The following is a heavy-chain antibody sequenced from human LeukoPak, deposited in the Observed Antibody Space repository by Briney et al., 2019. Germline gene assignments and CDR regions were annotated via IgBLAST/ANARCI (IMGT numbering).Heavy chain of an antibody. V-gene: IGHV4-39*07. CDR3: ARDMGIAAAGLFDY. Sequence: KSSETLSLTCTVSGGSISSSSYYWGWIRQPPGKGLEWIGSIYYSGSTYYNPSLKSRVTISVDTSKNQFSLKLSSVTAADTAVYYCARDMGIAAAGLFDYWGQGTLVTVSS. D-gene: IGHD6-13*01. CDR1: GGSISSSSYY. CDR2: IYYSGST. J-gene: IGHJ4*02.